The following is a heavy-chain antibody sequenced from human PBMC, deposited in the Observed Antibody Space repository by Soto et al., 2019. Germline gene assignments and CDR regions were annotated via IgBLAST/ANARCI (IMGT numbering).Heavy chain of an antibody. Sequence: LRLSCAASGFTFSSYAMHWVRQAPGKGLEWVAVISYDGSNKYYADSVKGRFTISRDNSKNTLYLQMNSLRAEDTAVYYCARASGYSYGYLDYGGEGTMVPVYS. J-gene: IGHJ4*02. CDR3: ARASGYSYGYLDY. D-gene: IGHD5-18*01. V-gene: IGHV3-30-3*01. CDR1: GFTFSSYA. CDR2: ISYDGSNK.